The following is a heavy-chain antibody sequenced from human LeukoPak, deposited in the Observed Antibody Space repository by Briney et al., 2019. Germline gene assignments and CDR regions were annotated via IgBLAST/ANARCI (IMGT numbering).Heavy chain of an antibody. CDR1: GFTFSSYS. V-gene: IGHV3-21*01. J-gene: IGHJ4*02. D-gene: IGHD3-10*01. CDR3: ARDRFWFGELENYFDY. CDR2: ISSSSSYI. Sequence: GGSLRLSCAASGFTFSSYSMNWVRQAPGKGLEWVSSISSSSSYIYYADSVKGRFTISRDNAKNSLYLQMNSLRAEDTAVYYCARDRFWFGELENYFDYRGQGTLVTVSS.